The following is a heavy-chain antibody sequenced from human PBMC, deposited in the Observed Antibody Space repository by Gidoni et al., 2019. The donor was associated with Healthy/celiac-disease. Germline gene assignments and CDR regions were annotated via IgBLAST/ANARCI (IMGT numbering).Heavy chain of an antibody. CDR3: AAKHGSGSYYTGEWWFDP. CDR2: ISYDGSNK. Sequence: QVQLVESGGGVVQPGRSLRLSCAASGFTFRSYAMHWVRQAPGKGLEWVAVISYDGSNKYYADSVKGRFTISRDNSKNTLYLQMNSLRAEDTAVYYCAAKHGSGSYYTGEWWFDPWGQGTLVTVSS. CDR1: GFTFRSYA. V-gene: IGHV3-30-3*01. J-gene: IGHJ5*02. D-gene: IGHD3-10*01.